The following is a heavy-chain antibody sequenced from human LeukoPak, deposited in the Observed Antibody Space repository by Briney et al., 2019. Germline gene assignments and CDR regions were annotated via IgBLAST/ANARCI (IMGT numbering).Heavy chain of an antibody. V-gene: IGHV4-61*05. CDR3: ARGLSSRGMYFDY. CDR1: GGSISSSSYY. J-gene: IGHJ4*02. CDR2: IYYSGST. D-gene: IGHD6-13*01. Sequence: PSETLSLTCTVSGGSISSSSYYWGWIRQPPGKGLEWIGYIYYSGSTNYNPSLKSRVTISVDTSKNQFSLKLSSVTAADTAVYYCARGLSSRGMYFDYWGQGTLVTVSS.